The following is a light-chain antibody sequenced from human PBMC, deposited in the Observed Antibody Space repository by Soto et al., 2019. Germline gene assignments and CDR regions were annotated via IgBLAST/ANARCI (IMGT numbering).Light chain of an antibody. Sequence: QSALTQPASVSGSPGQSSTISCTGTSSDVGSYNFVSWFQQHPGEAPKLMIYDVSNRPSGVSNHFSGSKSGNTASLTISGLQAEDEADYYCSSYTSSNTYVFGTGTKLTVL. V-gene: IGLV2-14*01. CDR1: SSDVGSYNF. CDR2: DVS. CDR3: SSYTSSNTYV. J-gene: IGLJ1*01.